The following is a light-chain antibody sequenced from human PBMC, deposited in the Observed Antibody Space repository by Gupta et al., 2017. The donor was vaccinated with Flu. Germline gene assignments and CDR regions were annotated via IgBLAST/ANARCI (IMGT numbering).Light chain of an antibody. CDR2: KDT. J-gene: IGLJ3*02. CDR3: QSLVTSDTWV. Sequence: SPELTQPASVSVSPGQTATITCSGDVLATHHAYWYQQKPGQAPLLVVFKDTERPSGIPERFSGSTSETTVTLTINSVQAEDEADYYCQSLVTSDTWVFGAGTKLTVL. CDR1: VLATHH. V-gene: IGLV3-25*02.